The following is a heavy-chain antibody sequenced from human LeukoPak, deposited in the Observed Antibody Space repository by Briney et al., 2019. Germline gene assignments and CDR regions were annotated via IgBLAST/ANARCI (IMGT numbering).Heavy chain of an antibody. J-gene: IGHJ6*03. D-gene: IGHD5-18*01. Sequence: GRSLRLSCAASGFTFSSYWMHWVRHAPGQGLVWVSRINSDGSSTSYADSVKGRFTISRDNAKNTLYLQMNSLRAEDTAVYYCARATYGYFTADYYYMDVWGKGTTVTVSS. CDR1: GFTFSSYW. CDR3: ARATYGYFTADYYYMDV. V-gene: IGHV3-74*01. CDR2: INSDGSST.